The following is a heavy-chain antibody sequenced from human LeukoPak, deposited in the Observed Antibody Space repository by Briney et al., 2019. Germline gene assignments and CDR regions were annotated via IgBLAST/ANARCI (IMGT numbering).Heavy chain of an antibody. J-gene: IGHJ3*02. CDR3: TRDQRKYCSRTTCFVFDI. V-gene: IGHV3-30-3*01. Sequence: PGGSLRLSCAASGFTFSSYAMHWVRQAPGKGLEWVAVISYDGSNKYYADSVKGRFTISRDNSKNTLYLQMNSLRAEDTAVYYCTRDQRKYCSRTTCFVFDIWGQGTVVSVSS. CDR2: ISYDGSNK. CDR1: GFTFSSYA. D-gene: IGHD2-2*01.